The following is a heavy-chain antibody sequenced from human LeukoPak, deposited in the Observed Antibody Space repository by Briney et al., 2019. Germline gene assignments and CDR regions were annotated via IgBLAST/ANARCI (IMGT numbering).Heavy chain of an antibody. Sequence: SETLSLTCAVSGGSFSSGGFYWSWIRQHPGQGLEWIGYIHYLGSTHYNASLRSRITISTDTSKNQFSLKLRSVTAADTAVYYCARVRTTLSGFAFDYWGQGTLVTVSS. D-gene: IGHD4-4*01. CDR1: GGSFSSGGFY. V-gene: IGHV4-31*11. J-gene: IGHJ4*02. CDR3: ARVRTTLSGFAFDY. CDR2: IHYLGST.